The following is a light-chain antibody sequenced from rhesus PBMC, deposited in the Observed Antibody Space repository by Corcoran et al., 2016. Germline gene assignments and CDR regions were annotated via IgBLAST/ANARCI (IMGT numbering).Light chain of an antibody. CDR2: QVS. J-gene: IGKJ2*01. V-gene: IGKV2-65*01. CDR3: GQGAHLPMYS. Sequence: DVVMTQSPLSLPITPGQPASISCRSSQSLVHSNGNTYSSWYQQKPGQPPRLLIYQVSTRDSGVPDRFSGSGAGTDFTLKISRVEAEDVGVYYCGQGAHLPMYSFGQGTKVEIK. CDR1: QSLVHSNGNTY.